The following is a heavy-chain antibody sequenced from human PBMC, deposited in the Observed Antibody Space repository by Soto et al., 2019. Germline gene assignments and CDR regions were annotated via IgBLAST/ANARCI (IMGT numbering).Heavy chain of an antibody. CDR3: ARRYYDSSGYYHDYDY. Sequence: PGESLKISCKGSGYSFTSYWISWVRQMPGKGLEWMGRIDPSDSYTNYSPSFQGHVTISADKSISTAYLQWSSLKASDTAMYYCARRYYDSSGYYHDYDYWGQGTLVTVS. CDR1: GYSFTSYW. D-gene: IGHD3-22*01. V-gene: IGHV5-10-1*01. J-gene: IGHJ4*02. CDR2: IDPSDSYT.